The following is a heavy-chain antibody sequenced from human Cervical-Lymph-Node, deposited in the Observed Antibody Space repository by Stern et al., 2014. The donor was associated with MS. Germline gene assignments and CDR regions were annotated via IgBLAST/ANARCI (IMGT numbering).Heavy chain of an antibody. CDR1: GYKFTAYY. Sequence: VQLVESGAEVKKPGASVKVSCKTSGYKFTAYYIHWVRQAPGKGLTWMGRLNPSSGPTDLAQTFQGRVTMTRYTSISTAYMELTGLTPGDTAVYYCARSITVTPLEFWGQGTLVAVSS. D-gene: IGHD4-17*01. CDR3: ARSITVTPLEF. V-gene: IGHV1-2*06. CDR2: LNPSSGPT. J-gene: IGHJ4*02.